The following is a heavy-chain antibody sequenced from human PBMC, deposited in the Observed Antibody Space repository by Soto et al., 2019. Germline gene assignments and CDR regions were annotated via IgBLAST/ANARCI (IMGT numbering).Heavy chain of an antibody. V-gene: IGHV3-33*01. J-gene: IGHJ6*03. CDR1: GFTFSSYG. CDR3: AREYRWYYYGPGSYHPGGSDYYYMDV. Sequence: GGSLRLSCAASGFTFSSYGMHWVRQAPGKGLEWVAVIWYDGSNKYYADSVKGRFTISRDNSKNTLYLQMNSLKAEDTAVYYCAREYRWYYYGPGSYHPGGSDYYYMDVWGKGTTVTVSS. CDR2: IWYDGSNK. D-gene: IGHD3-10*01.